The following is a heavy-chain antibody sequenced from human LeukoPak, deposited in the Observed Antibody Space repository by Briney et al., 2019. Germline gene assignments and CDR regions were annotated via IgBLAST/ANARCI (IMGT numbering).Heavy chain of an antibody. J-gene: IGHJ4*02. V-gene: IGHV4-59*01. Sequence: PSETLSLTCTVSGGSISSYYWNWIRQPPGKGLEWIGYIYYSGITNYNPSLTSRVTISVDTSKNQFSLRLSSVTAADTAVYYCARAPGDYDSRGYRTYHFDHWGQGTLVTVSS. CDR1: GGSISSYY. CDR2: IYYSGIT. CDR3: ARAPGDYDSRGYRTYHFDH. D-gene: IGHD3-22*01.